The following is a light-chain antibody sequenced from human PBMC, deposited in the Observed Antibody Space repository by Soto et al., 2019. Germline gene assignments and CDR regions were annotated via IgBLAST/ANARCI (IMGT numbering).Light chain of an antibody. CDR3: QQHGSSPAT. V-gene: IGKV3-20*01. CDR1: QSVSSSY. Sequence: EIVLTQSPGTLSLSPGERATLSCRASQSVSSSYLAWYQQKPGQAPRLLIYGASSRATGIPDRFSGSGSGTDFTLTISRLEPEDFAVYYCQQHGSSPATFGQGTNLEIK. CDR2: GAS. J-gene: IGKJ2*01.